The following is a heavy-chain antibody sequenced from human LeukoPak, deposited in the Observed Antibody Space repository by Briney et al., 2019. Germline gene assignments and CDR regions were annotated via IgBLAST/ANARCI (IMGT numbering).Heavy chain of an antibody. V-gene: IGHV3-21*01. D-gene: IGHD6-6*01. Sequence: GGSLRLSCAASGFTFSFYSMNWVRQAPGKGLEWVPSISTSSSYINYADSVKGRFTISRDNAKNSLYLQMNSLRAEDTAVYYCARAALATSRDYWGQGTLVTVSS. CDR2: ISTSSSYI. CDR1: GFTFSFYS. CDR3: ARAALATSRDY. J-gene: IGHJ4*02.